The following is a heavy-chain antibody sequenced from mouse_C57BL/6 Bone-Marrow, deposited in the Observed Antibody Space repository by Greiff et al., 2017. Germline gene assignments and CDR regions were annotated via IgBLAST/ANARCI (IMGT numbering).Heavy chain of an antibody. CDR1: GYSFTDYN. CDR3: AEGNYDYDGYYAVDY. D-gene: IGHD2-4*01. J-gene: IGHJ4*01. V-gene: IGHV1-39*01. Sequence: VQLMQSGPELVKPGASVKISCKASGYSFTDYNMNWVKQSTGKSLEWIGVINPNYGTTSYNQKFKGKATLTVDQSSSTAYMQINSLTSEDSAVYYCAEGNYDYDGYYAVDYWGRGTSVTVSA. CDR2: INPNYGTT.